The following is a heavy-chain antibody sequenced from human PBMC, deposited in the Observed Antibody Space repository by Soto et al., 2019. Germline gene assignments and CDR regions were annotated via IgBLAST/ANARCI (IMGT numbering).Heavy chain of an antibody. J-gene: IGHJ4*02. CDR2: IIPIFGTA. CDR3: ARAMTTVTYYFDY. Sequence: VQLLESGGGLVQPGGSLRLSCAASGFTFSSYAMSWVRQAPGKGLEWMGGIIPIFGTANYAQKFQGRVTITADESTSTAYMELSSLRSEDTAVYYCARAMTTVTYYFDYWGQGTLVTVSS. V-gene: IGHV1-69*01. D-gene: IGHD4-17*01. CDR1: GFTFSSYA.